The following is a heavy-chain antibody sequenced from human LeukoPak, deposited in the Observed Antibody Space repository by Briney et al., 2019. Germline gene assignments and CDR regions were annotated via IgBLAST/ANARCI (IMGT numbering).Heavy chain of an antibody. D-gene: IGHD1-26*01. CDR3: ARDSELTY. CDR2: ISSSSSRI. J-gene: IGHJ4*02. V-gene: IGHV3-48*04. CDR1: GFTFSTYS. Sequence: GGSLRLSCAASGFTFSTYSMNWVRQAPGKGLEWVSYISSSSSRIYYADSAKGRFTISRDNAKNSLYLQMNSLRAEDTAVYYCARDSELTYWGQGALVTVSS.